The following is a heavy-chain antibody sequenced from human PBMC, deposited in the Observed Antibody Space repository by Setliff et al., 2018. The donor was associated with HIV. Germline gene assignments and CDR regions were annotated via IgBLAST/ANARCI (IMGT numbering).Heavy chain of an antibody. Sequence: GGSLRLSCVASGFTYNNYWMHWVRQAPGKGLVWVSRIDEHGTITNYADSVKGRFTISRDDAKNTLYLQMNSLRAEDTAVYFCARDLGGKGGHWGQGILVTVSS. CDR1: GFTYNNYW. V-gene: IGHV3-74*01. CDR2: IDEHGTIT. J-gene: IGHJ4*02. CDR3: ARDLGGKGGH. D-gene: IGHD1-1*01.